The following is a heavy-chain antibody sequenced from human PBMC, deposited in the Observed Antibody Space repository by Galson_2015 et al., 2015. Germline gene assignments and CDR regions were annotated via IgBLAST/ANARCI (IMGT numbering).Heavy chain of an antibody. D-gene: IGHD1-14*01. CDR1: GFTFSSYA. CDR3: ARASTGGY. J-gene: IGHJ4*02. Sequence: SLRLSCAASGFTFSSYAMHWVRQAPGKGLEWVAVISYDGSNKYYADSVKGRFTISRDNSKNTLYLQMYSLRAEDTAVYYCARASTGGYWGQGTLVTVSS. V-gene: IGHV3-30-3*01. CDR2: ISYDGSNK.